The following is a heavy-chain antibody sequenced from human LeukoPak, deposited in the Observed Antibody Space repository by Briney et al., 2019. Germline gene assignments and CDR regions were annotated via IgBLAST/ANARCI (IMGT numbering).Heavy chain of an antibody. D-gene: IGHD2-21*01. J-gene: IGHJ6*02. CDR2: IRSQAYGETT. Sequence: GGSLRLSCTASGFSSGDHAMTWVRQAPGMGLDWVGFIRSQAYGETTEYAASVKDRFTISRDSSKNIVYPQMNSLKTEDTAVYYCARGPIYLWLYYGMDVWGQGTTVIVSS. CDR3: ARGPIYLWLYYGMDV. V-gene: IGHV3-49*04. CDR1: GFSSGDHA.